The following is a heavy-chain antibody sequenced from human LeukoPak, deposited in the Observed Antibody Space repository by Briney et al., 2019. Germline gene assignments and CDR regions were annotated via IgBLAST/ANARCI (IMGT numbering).Heavy chain of an antibody. CDR2: IRYDGSNK. CDR1: GFTFSSYS. D-gene: IGHD5-24*01. Sequence: PGGSLRLSCAASGFTFSSYSMNWVRQAPGKGLEWVAFIRYDGSNKYYADSVKGRFTISRDNSKNTLYLQMNSLRAEDTAVYYCAKDWGKWLHHPFDYWGQGTLVTVSS. CDR3: AKDWGKWLHHPFDY. V-gene: IGHV3-30*02. J-gene: IGHJ4*02.